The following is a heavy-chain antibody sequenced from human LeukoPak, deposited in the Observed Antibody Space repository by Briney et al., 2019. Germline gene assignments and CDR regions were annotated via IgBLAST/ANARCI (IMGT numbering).Heavy chain of an antibody. V-gene: IGHV3-30-3*01. CDR2: ISYDGSNK. D-gene: IGHD2-2*01. CDR3: ARGLSWGAIVVVPPGY. J-gene: IGHJ4*02. CDR1: GFTFSSYA. Sequence: GGSLRLSCAASGFTFSSYAMHWVRQAPGKGLEWVAVISYDGSNKYYADSVKGRFTISRDNSKNTLYLQMNSLRAEDTAVYYCARGLSWGAIVVVPPGYWGQGTLVTVSS.